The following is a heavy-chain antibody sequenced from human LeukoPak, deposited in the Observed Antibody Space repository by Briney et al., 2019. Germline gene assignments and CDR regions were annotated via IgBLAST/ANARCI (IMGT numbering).Heavy chain of an antibody. J-gene: IGHJ6*03. V-gene: IGHV3-21*01. Sequence: GGSLRLSCAASGFTFSNYNMNWVRQAPGKGLEWVSCFSSSSSYIYYADSVKGRLTISRENAKNSLYLQMNSLRAEDTALYFCARELLTYSNHKLGHYMDVWGKGTTVTVSS. CDR1: GFTFSNYN. CDR2: FSSSSSYI. D-gene: IGHD4-11*01. CDR3: ARELLTYSNHKLGHYMDV.